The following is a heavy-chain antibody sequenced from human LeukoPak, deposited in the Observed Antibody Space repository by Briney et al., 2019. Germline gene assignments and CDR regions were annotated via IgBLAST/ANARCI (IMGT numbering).Heavy chain of an antibody. CDR3: ASAVLAIVIPQNGFDI. CDR1: GFTFNGYY. J-gene: IGHJ3*02. Sequence: GASVKVSCKASGFTFNGYYVHWVRQAPGQGLEWMGRIHPYSGGSNSAQKFQGRVTMARDMSINTVYMELSGLRSEDTALYYCASAVLAIVIPQNGFDIWGPGTMVTVSS. D-gene: IGHD1-26*01. CDR2: IHPYSGGS. V-gene: IGHV1-2*06.